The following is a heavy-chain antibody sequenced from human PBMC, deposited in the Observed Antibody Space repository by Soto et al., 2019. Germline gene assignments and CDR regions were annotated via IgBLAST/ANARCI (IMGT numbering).Heavy chain of an antibody. CDR3: AKDLRDWGFFDY. Sequence: LRLSCSASGFSFHTHAMGWVRQAPGKGLEWVSSLSGSGGSTNCAHSVKGRFTISRDNSKDTLYLQMNTLRPENTAMYSCAKDLRDWGFFDYWGLGTRVTVSS. V-gene: IGHV3-23*01. CDR1: GFSFHTHA. J-gene: IGHJ4*02. CDR2: LSGSGGST. D-gene: IGHD3-16*01.